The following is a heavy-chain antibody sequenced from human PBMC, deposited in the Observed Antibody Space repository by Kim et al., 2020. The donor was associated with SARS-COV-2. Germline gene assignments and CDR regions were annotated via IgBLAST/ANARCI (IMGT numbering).Heavy chain of an antibody. CDR1: GFTFDDYA. D-gene: IGHD2-21*02. CDR2: ISWNSGSI. CDR3: AKDRHRWGVTATPED. Sequence: GGSLRLSCAASGFTFDDYAMHWVRQAPGKGLEWVSGISWNSGSIGYADSVKGRFTISRDNAKNSLYLQMNSLRAEDTALYYCAKDRHRWGVTATPEDWGQGTLVTVSS. V-gene: IGHV3-9*01. J-gene: IGHJ4*02.